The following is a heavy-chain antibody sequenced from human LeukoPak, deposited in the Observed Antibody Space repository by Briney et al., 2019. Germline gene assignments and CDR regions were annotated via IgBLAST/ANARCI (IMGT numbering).Heavy chain of an antibody. J-gene: IGHJ6*02. D-gene: IGHD2-2*01. CDR3: ARANLLPRYCSSTSCYFRCYYYGMDV. V-gene: IGHV4-34*01. CDR2: INHSGST. Sequence: SETLSLTCAVYGGSFSGYYWSWIRQPPGKGLEWIGEINHSGSTNYNPSLKSRVTISVDTSKNQFSLKLSSVTAADTAVYYCARANLLPRYCSSTSCYFRCYYYGMDVWGQGTTVTVSS. CDR1: GGSFSGYY.